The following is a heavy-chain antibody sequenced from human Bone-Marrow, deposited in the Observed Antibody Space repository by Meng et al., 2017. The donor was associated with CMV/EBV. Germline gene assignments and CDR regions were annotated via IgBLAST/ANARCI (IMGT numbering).Heavy chain of an antibody. V-gene: IGHV3-48*03. CDR2: ISSSGSTI. J-gene: IGHJ4*02. D-gene: IGHD4-23*01. Sequence: GGSLRLSCAASGFTFSSYEMNWVRQAPGKGLEWVSYISSSGSTIYYADSVKGRFTISRDNAKNSLYLQMNSLRAEDTAVYYCARVTVVLASDYWGQGTLVTVSS. CDR1: GFTFSSYE. CDR3: ARVTVVLASDY.